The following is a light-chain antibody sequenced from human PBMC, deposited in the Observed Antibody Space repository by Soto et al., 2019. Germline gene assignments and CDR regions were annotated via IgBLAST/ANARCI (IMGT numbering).Light chain of an antibody. J-gene: IGKJ4*01. CDR3: QQYGGSPLVT. CDR2: GAS. Sequence: ETVLTRSPGTLSLSPGERATLSCRASQSISSGYLAWYQQRPGQAPRLLISGASNRATGIPDRFSGSGSGTDFTLTISRLEPEDFAVYYCQQYGGSPLVTFGGGTKVEIK. V-gene: IGKV3-20*01. CDR1: QSISSGY.